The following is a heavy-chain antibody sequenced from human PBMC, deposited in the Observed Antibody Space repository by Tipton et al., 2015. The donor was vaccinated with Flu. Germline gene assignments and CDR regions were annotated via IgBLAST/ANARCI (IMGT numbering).Heavy chain of an antibody. CDR1: GDSVSSNSAA. J-gene: IGHJ4*02. Sequence: LVKPTQTLSLTCAISGDSVSSNSAAWSWIRQSPSRGLEWLGRTYYRSKWYNDYALSVKSRITISPDTSKNHFSLRLNSVTPEDTAVYYCARAFRSDYVKAFDYWGQGTLVTVSS. CDR3: ARAFRSDYVKAFDY. V-gene: IGHV6-1*01. CDR2: TYYRSKWYN. D-gene: IGHD4-17*01.